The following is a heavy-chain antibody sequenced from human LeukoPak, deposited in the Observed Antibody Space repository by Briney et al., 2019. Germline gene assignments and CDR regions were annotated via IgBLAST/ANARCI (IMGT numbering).Heavy chain of an antibody. V-gene: IGHV4-30-2*01. CDR3: ASSSGYDYLGVDY. CDR1: GGSISSGGYS. D-gene: IGHD5-12*01. CDR2: IYHSGST. Sequence: ASQTLSLTCAVSGGSISSGGYSWSWIRQPPGKGLEWIGYIYHSGSTYYNPCLKSRVTISVDRSKNQFSLKLSSVTAADTAVYYCASSSGYDYLGVDYWGQGTLVTVSS. J-gene: IGHJ4*02.